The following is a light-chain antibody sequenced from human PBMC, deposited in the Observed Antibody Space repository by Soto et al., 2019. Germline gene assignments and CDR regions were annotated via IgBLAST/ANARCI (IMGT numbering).Light chain of an antibody. CDR2: WAS. CDR3: QQYYSTPRKT. V-gene: IGKV4-1*01. CDR1: QSVLYSSNNKNY. J-gene: IGKJ1*01. Sequence: DIVMTQSPDSLAVSLGERATINCKSSQSVLYSSNNKNYLAWYQQKPGQPPKLLIYWASTRESGVPDRFSGSGSGTDFTLTIRSLQAEDVAVYYCQQYYSTPRKTFGQGTKVEIK.